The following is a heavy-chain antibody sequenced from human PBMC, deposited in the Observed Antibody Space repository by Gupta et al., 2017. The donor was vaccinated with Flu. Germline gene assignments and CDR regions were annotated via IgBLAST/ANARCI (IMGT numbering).Heavy chain of an antibody. CDR2: ISHDGSFI. D-gene: IGHD1-7*01. CDR1: YG. V-gene: IGHV3-30*18. J-gene: IGHJ6*02. CDR3: AKDWRWNYNNYGMNV. Sequence: YGMHWVRQAPGKGLEWVACISHDGSFIKYADSVQGRFTISRDNSESRLYLQMSSLRIEDTAVYFCAKDWRWNYNNYGMNVWGQGTTVTVSS.